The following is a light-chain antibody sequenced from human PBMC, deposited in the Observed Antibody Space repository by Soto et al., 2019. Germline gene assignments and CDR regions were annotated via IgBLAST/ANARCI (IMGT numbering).Light chain of an antibody. V-gene: IGKV3-15*01. CDR1: QSVSIG. CDR2: GAS. Sequence: EIVMTQSPATLSVSPGERATLSCRASQSVSIGLAWYQQTPGQAPRLLIYGASTRATGIPVRFSGSASGTEFTLTISSLQSEDFAVYYCQQYNNWPRTFGQGTRLEIK. CDR3: QQYNNWPRT. J-gene: IGKJ5*01.